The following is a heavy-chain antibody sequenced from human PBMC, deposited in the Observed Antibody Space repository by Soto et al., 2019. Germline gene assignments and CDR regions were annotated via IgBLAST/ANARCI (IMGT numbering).Heavy chain of an antibody. Sequence: ASVKVSCKASGYTFTSYDINWVRQATGQGLEWMGWMNPNSGNTGYAQKFQGRVTMTRNTSISTAYMELSSLRSEDTAVYYCARGARPLTSIIGIAPWGEGTLVTVPS. CDR3: ARGARPLTSIIGIAP. CDR1: GYTFTSYD. CDR2: MNPNSGNT. D-gene: IGHD2-15*01. V-gene: IGHV1-8*01. J-gene: IGHJ5*02.